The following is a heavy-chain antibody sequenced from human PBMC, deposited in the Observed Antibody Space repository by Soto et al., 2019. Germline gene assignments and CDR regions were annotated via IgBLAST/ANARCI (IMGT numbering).Heavy chain of an antibody. J-gene: IGHJ4*02. D-gene: IGHD5-12*01. CDR2: XXPXFXTX. CDR1: GGTFSSYA. Sequence: ASVKVSCKASGGTFSSYAISCVRQAPGQGLEWXGGXXPXFXTXNXXXXFQGRVTITADESTSTAYMELSSLRSEDTAVYYCAREGDGYNYGYWGQGTLVTVSS. CDR3: AREGDGYNYGY. V-gene: IGHV1-69*13.